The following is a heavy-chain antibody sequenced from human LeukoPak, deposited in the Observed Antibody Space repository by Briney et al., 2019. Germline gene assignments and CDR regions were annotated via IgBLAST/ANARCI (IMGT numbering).Heavy chain of an antibody. V-gene: IGHV1-18*01. Sequence: ASVKVSCKASGGTFSSYAISWVRQAPGQGLEWMGWISAYNGNTNYAQKLQGRVTMTTDTSTSTAYMELRSLRSDDTAVYYCARPRDYYDSSGPGYYFDYWGQGTLVTVSS. J-gene: IGHJ4*02. CDR3: ARPRDYYDSSGPGYYFDY. CDR1: GGTFSSYA. CDR2: ISAYNGNT. D-gene: IGHD3-22*01.